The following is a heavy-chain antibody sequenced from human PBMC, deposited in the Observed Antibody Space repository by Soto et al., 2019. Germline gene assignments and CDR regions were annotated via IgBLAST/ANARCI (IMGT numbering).Heavy chain of an antibody. Sequence: ASVKGSCKAAGYTFTSVGVSWVRQAPGQGLEWMGWISAYNGNTNYAQKFQGRVTITADKSTSTAYMELSSLRSEDTAAYYCASRGIAAGDYWGQGTPVTVSP. V-gene: IGHV1-18*01. J-gene: IGHJ4*02. D-gene: IGHD6-6*01. CDR3: ASRGIAAGDY. CDR2: ISAYNGNT. CDR1: GYTFTSVG.